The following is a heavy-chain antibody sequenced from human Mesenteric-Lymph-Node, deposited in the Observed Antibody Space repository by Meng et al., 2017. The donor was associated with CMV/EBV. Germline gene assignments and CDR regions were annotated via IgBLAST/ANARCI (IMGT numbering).Heavy chain of an antibody. CDR1: GFTFSGST. CDR2: IRSKTNSYAT. V-gene: IGHV3-73*01. D-gene: IGHD3-3*01. Sequence: GESLKISCAASGFTFSGSTMHWVRQASGKGLEWVGRIRSKTNSYATAYAASVKGRFTISRDDSKNTAYLQINSLKSEDTAVYYCTGEVFYDFWSGYEFYYYGMDVWGQGTTVTVS. J-gene: IGHJ6*02. CDR3: TGEVFYDFWSGYEFYYYGMDV.